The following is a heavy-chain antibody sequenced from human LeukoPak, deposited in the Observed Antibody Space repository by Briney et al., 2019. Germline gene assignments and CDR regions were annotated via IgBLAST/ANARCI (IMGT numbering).Heavy chain of an antibody. J-gene: IGHJ5*02. CDR3: ARTGWSITMIVGNWFDP. Sequence: GESLKISCKGSGYSFTHYWIGWVRQMPGKGLEWMGIIYPGDSDTRYSPSFQGQVTISADKSISTAYLQWSSLKASDTAMYYCARTGWSITMIVGNWFDPWGQGTLVTVSS. V-gene: IGHV5-51*01. CDR2: IYPGDSDT. CDR1: GYSFTHYW. D-gene: IGHD3-22*01.